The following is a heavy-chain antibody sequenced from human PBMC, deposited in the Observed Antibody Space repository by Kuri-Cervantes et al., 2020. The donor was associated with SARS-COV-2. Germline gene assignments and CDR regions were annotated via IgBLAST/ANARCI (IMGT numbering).Heavy chain of an antibody. D-gene: IGHD2/OR15-2a*01. Sequence: ASVKVSCKASGYTFTSYYMHWVRQAPGQGLEWMGIIYPSGGSTSYPQKFQGRVSMTSDASTTTVYMELSSLRSEDTAVYYCARDHTWDWGPGTLVTVSS. CDR3: ARDHTWD. CDR2: IYPSGGST. J-gene: IGHJ4*02. CDR1: GYTFTSYY. V-gene: IGHV1-46*01.